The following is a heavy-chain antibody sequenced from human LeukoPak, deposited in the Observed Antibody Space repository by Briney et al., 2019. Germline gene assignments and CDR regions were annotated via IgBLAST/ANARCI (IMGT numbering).Heavy chain of an antibody. V-gene: IGHV3-23*01. J-gene: IGHJ4*02. CDR3: AKDLRTTVTTQFFNY. Sequence: ASLRLSCAASGFTFSSYAMSWVRLAPGKGLEWVSGISGSGDIITYADSVKGRFTISRDNSKNTLYLQMNSLEAEDTAVYYCAKDLRTTVTTQFFNYWGQGTLVTVSS. D-gene: IGHD4-11*01. CDR1: GFTFSSYA. CDR2: ISGSGDII.